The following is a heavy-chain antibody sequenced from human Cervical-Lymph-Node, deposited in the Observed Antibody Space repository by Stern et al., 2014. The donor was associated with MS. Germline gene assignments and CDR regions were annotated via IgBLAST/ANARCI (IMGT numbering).Heavy chain of an antibody. J-gene: IGHJ5*02. CDR1: GFTFSTYA. CDR3: ARPGPSRSWLRTNWFDP. D-gene: IGHD1-26*01. Sequence: VQLVESGGGVVQPGRSLRLSCAASGFTFSTYAMHWVRQAPGKGLEWVAVISSDGSNKHYADSVKGRFTISRDNSKNTLYLQMNSLRGEDSAVYYCARPGPSRSWLRTNWFDPWGQGTLVTVSS. V-gene: IGHV3-30*04. CDR2: ISSDGSNK.